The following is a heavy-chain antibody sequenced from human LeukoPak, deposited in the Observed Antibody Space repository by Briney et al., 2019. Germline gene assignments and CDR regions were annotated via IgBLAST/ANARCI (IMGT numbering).Heavy chain of an antibody. CDR1: GYTFTSYY. V-gene: IGHV1-46*01. Sequence: ASVTVSCKASGYTFTSYYMHWVRQAPGQGLEGMGIINPSGGSTSYEKKFQGRVKMTRDMSTSTVYMELSSLRSEDTAVYYYARDSGSSWYAYFDYWGQGTLITVSS. D-gene: IGHD6-13*01. CDR2: INPSGGST. CDR3: ARDSGSSWYAYFDY. J-gene: IGHJ4*02.